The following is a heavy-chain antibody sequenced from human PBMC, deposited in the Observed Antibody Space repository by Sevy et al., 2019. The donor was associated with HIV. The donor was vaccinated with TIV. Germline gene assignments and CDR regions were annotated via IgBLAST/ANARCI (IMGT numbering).Heavy chain of an antibody. Sequence: GGSLRLSCAASGFSFSYYPMHWVRQAPGKGLEWVALILYDGVNQYYAASVKGRFTVSRVNSKTTLYMEMNNLRPEDTAVYYCTRVVGRAEYLIYSYLDYWGQGTLVTVSS. J-gene: IGHJ4*02. CDR2: ILYDGVNQ. CDR3: TRVVGRAEYLIYSYLDY. CDR1: GFSFSYYP. V-gene: IGHV3-30*01. D-gene: IGHD2-15*01.